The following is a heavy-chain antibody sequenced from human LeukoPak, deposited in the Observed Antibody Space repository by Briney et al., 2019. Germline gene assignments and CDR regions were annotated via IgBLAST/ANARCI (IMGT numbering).Heavy chain of an antibody. CDR3: ARVRGDFETD. D-gene: IGHD3-16*01. CDR1: GGSISSYY. V-gene: IGHV4-59*01. Sequence: SQTLSLTCSVSGGSISSYYWTWIRQPPGKGLEWIGYRYYSGSTTYNPSLKSRVTISVDTSKSQFSLKLISVTAADTAIYYCARVRGDFETDWGQGTLVTVSS. J-gene: IGHJ1*01. CDR2: RYYSGST.